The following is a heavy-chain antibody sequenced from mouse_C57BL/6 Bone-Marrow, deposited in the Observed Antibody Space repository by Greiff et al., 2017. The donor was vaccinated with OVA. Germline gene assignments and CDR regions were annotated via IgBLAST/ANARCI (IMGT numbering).Heavy chain of an antibody. CDR3: TGEGTTVVADY. Sequence: VQLKESGGGLVQPGGSMKLSCVASGFTFSNYWMNWVRQSPEKGLEWVAQIRLKSDNYASHYAESGKGRFTISRDDSKSSVYLQMNNLRADDTGIYYCTGEGTTVVADYWGQGTTLTVSS. CDR1: GFTFSNYW. CDR2: IRLKSDNYAS. V-gene: IGHV6-3*01. J-gene: IGHJ2*01. D-gene: IGHD1-1*01.